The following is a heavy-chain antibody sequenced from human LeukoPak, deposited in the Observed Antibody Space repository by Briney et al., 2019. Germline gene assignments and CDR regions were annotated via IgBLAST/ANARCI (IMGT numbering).Heavy chain of an antibody. V-gene: IGHV4-4*07. D-gene: IGHD1-14*01. CDR3: ARDYAYGGPEFDY. CDR2: IYTSGST. CDR1: GRSISSYY. J-gene: IGHJ4*02. Sequence: PSETLSLTCTVSGRSISSYYGRWIRQPAGKALEWIGRIYTSGSTNYNTSLKSRVTMSVDTSKNQFSLKLSSVTAADTAVYYCARDYAYGGPEFDYWGQGTLVTV.